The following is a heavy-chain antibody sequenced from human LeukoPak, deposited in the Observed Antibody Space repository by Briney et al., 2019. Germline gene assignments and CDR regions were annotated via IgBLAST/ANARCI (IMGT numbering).Heavy chain of an antibody. CDR1: GFTFSSYG. CDR2: ISSSGGST. J-gene: IGHJ3*02. CDR3: AKDNEYSSSWHPDAFDI. D-gene: IGHD6-13*01. Sequence: GGSLRLSCAASGFTFSSYGMSWVRQAPGKGLEWVSAISSSGGSTYYADSVKGRFTISRDNSKNTLYLQMNSLRAEDTAVYYCAKDNEYSSSWHPDAFDIWGQGTMVTVSS. V-gene: IGHV3-23*01.